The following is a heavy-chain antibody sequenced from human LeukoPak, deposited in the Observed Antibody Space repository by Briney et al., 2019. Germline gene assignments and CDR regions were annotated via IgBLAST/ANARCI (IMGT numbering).Heavy chain of an antibody. CDR3: AKVGPIVVVPAAEIYYYGMDV. Sequence: PGRSLRLSCAASGFTFGTYVMHWVRQAPGKGLEWVAVIAHDESLKFYADSVKGRFTISRDNAKNSLYLQMNSLRAEDTAVYYCAKVGPIVVVPAAEIYYYGMDVWGQGTTVTVSS. D-gene: IGHD2-2*01. J-gene: IGHJ6*02. V-gene: IGHV3-30*18. CDR2: IAHDESLK. CDR1: GFTFGTYV.